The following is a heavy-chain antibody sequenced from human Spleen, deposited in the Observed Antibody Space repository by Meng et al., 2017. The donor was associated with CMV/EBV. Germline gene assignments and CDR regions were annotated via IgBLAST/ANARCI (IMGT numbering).Heavy chain of an antibody. V-gene: IGHV1-18*04. D-gene: IGHD6-13*01. CDR2: ISAYNGNT. CDR3: ARENSRARQVPWFDP. J-gene: IGHJ5*02. CDR1: GYTFTSYG. Sequence: ASVKVSCKVSGYTFTSYGVTWVRQAPGQGLELMGWISAYNGNTNYAQKFQGRVTITTDESTSTAYMELSSLRSEDTAVYYCARENSRARQVPWFDPWGQGTLVTVSS.